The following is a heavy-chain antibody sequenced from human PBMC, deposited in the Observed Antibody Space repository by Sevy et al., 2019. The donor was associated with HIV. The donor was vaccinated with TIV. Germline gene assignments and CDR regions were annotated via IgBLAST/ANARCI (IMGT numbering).Heavy chain of an antibody. CDR1: GYTLTELS. CDR3: ATTKDYYDSSGYPFDY. V-gene: IGHV1-24*01. CDR2: FDPEDGET. Sequence: ASVKVACKVSGYTLTELSMHWLRQAPGKGLEWVGSFDPEDGETVYEHNFQGRVSMTEGRSTDKAYMELISLKFEETAVYYCATTKDYYDSSGYPFDYWGQGTLVTVSS. J-gene: IGHJ4*02. D-gene: IGHD3-22*01.